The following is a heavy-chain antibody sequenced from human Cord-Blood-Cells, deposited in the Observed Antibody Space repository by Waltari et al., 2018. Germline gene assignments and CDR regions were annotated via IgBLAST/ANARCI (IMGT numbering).Heavy chain of an antibody. CDR2: ISWNSGSI. D-gene: IGHD6-13*01. Sequence: EVQPVESGGGLVQPGRSLRLSCAASGFTFDDYAMHWVRQAPGKGLEWVSGISWNSGSIGYADSVKGRFTISRDNAKNSLYLQMNSLRAEDTALYYCAKDVTRAGFDAFDIWGQGTMVTVSS. J-gene: IGHJ3*02. CDR1: GFTFDDYA. CDR3: AKDVTRAGFDAFDI. V-gene: IGHV3-9*01.